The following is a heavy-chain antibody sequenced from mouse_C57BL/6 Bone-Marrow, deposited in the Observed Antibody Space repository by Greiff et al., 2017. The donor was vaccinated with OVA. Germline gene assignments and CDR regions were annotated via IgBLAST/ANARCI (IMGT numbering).Heavy chain of an antibody. V-gene: IGHV1-81*01. D-gene: IGHD1-1*01. Sequence: QVQLKQSGAELARPGASVKLSCKASGYTFTSYGISWVKQRTGQGLEWIGEIYPRSGNTYYNEKFKGKATLTADKSSSTAYMELRSLTSEDSAVYFCARSGYYGRRAWFAYWGQGTLVTVSA. CDR2: IYPRSGNT. CDR1: GYTFTSYG. CDR3: ARSGYYGRRAWFAY. J-gene: IGHJ3*01.